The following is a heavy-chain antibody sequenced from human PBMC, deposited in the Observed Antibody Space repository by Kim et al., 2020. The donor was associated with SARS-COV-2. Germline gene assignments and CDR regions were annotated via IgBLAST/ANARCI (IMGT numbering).Heavy chain of an antibody. Sequence: GGSLRLSCAASGFTFSSYAMHWVRQAPGKGLEYVSAISSNGGSTYYANSVKGRFTISRDNSKNTLYLQMGSLRAEDMAVYYCARGQYDSSGYTTPHYWGQGTLVTVSS. CDR1: GFTFSSYA. CDR2: ISSNGGST. J-gene: IGHJ4*02. D-gene: IGHD3-22*01. V-gene: IGHV3-64*01. CDR3: ARGQYDSSGYTTPHY.